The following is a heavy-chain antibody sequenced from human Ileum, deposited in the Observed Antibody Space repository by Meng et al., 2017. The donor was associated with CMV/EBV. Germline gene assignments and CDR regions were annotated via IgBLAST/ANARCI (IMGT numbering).Heavy chain of an antibody. CDR1: GGSINSNNYF. J-gene: IGHJ4*02. V-gene: IGHV4-39*07. D-gene: IGHD3-22*01. CDR2: IHYNEKT. Sequence: LRLQGPAPRRVKPSETLSPTRTVSGGSINSNNYFGGWIRQAPGKGPEWIGSIHYNEKTYYNPPFKSRVTISVDTSNKQVSLNLNSVTAADTAVYYCTTRGLGFDSSLFDFWGQGTLVTVSS. CDR3: TTRGLGFDSSLFDF.